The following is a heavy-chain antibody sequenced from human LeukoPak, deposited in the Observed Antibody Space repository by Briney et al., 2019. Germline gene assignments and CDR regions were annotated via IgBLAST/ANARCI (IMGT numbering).Heavy chain of an antibody. Sequence: GSSVKVSCKASGGTFSSYAISWVRQAPGQGLEWMGGIIPIFGTANYAQKFQGRVTITADESTSTAYMELSSLSSEDTAVYYCARAHLLSYGSGSYLGHDAFDIWGQGTMVTVSS. D-gene: IGHD3-10*01. V-gene: IGHV1-69*01. J-gene: IGHJ3*02. CDR2: IIPIFGTA. CDR3: ARAHLLSYGSGSYLGHDAFDI. CDR1: GGTFSSYA.